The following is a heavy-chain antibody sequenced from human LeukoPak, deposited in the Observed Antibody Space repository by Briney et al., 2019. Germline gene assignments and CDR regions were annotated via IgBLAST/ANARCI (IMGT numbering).Heavy chain of an antibody. D-gene: IGHD3-22*01. CDR1: GGSISSSSYY. CDR3: NHEDYDSSGRYFDY. J-gene: IGHJ4*02. V-gene: IGHV4-39*01. Sequence: SETLSLTCNVSGGSISSSSYYRGWIRQPPGKGLEWVGSIFYSGKTHYNPSLKSRVTMSIDMSKNHFSLKLSSVTAADTAVYYCNHEDYDSSGRYFDYWGQGMLVAVSS. CDR2: IFYSGKT.